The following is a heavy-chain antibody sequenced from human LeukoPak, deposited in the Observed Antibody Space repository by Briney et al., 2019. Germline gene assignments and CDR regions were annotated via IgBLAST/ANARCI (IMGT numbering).Heavy chain of an antibody. D-gene: IGHD5-18*01. CDR2: IIPIFGIA. CDR3: ASGYSYGHYY. J-gene: IGHJ4*02. Sequence: GASVKVSCKASGGTFSSYAISWVRQAPGQGLEWMGRIIPIFGIANYAQKFQGRVTITADKSTSSAYMELSSLRSEDTAVYYCASGYSYGHYYWGQGTLVTVSS. V-gene: IGHV1-69*04. CDR1: GGTFSSYA.